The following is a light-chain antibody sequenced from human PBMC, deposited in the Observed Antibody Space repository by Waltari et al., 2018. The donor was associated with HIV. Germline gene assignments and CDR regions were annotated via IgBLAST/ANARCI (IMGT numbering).Light chain of an antibody. V-gene: IGKV1-16*02. J-gene: IGKJ3*01. Sequence: DTQAPQSPPSRSATVRHRVHITCRASQGIGTSLAWFLQRPGKAPKPLIYAASTLQTGVPTKFSGYGYGTDFTLTISSLQPEDLGTYYCQQYKTYPFTFGPGTKVDI. CDR2: AAS. CDR3: QQYKTYPFT. CDR1: QGIGTS.